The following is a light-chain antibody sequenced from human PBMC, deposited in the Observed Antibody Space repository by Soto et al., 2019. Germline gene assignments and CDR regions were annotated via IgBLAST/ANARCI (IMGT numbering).Light chain of an antibody. Sequence: IVLTQSPGTLSLSPGERATLSCRASHSIRSNYLAWYQQKPGQAPRLLIYGASTRATSFPDRFSGSGSGTEFTLTVSRLEPEDFAVYYCQQYGISPWTFGQGTK. CDR1: HSIRSNY. J-gene: IGKJ1*01. CDR3: QQYGISPWT. V-gene: IGKV3-20*01. CDR2: GAS.